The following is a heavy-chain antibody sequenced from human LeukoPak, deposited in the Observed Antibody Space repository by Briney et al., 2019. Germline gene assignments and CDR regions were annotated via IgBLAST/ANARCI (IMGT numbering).Heavy chain of an antibody. CDR3: ARVVPTTLMNYFDY. V-gene: IGHV1-2*02. CDR2: INPNSGGT. Sequence: ASVKVSCKASGYTFTGYYMHWVRQAPGQGLEWMGWINPNSGGTNYAQKFQGRVTMTRDTSISTAYMELSRLRSDDTAVYYCARVVPTTLMNYFDYWGQGTRVTASS. J-gene: IGHJ4*02. D-gene: IGHD5-12*01. CDR1: GYTFTGYY.